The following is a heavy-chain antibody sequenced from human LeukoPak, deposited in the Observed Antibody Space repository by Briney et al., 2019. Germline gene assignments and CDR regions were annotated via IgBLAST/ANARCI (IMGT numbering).Heavy chain of an antibody. CDR2: INPDGTTT. D-gene: IGHD6-19*01. J-gene: IGHJ4*02. Sequence: GGSLRLSCAASGFTFSTYWMHWVRQAPGKGLVWVSRINPDGTTTSYADSVRGRFTISRDNAKDTVYLQMNSLRAEDTAVYYCARVSIGWYSFDYWGQGTLVTVSS. CDR3: ARVSIGWYSFDY. V-gene: IGHV3-74*01. CDR1: GFTFSTYW.